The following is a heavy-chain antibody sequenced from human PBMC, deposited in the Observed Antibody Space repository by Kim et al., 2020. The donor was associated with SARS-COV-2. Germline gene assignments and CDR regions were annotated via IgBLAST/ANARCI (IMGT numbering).Heavy chain of an antibody. CDR1: GLTLSSYE. V-gene: IGHV3-48*03. D-gene: IGHD6-19*01. Sequence: GGSLRLSCAASGLTLSSYERNWVRQAPGKGLEWVSYISSSGSTIYYADSVKGRFTFSRDNATNSLYLQMNSLRAEDTAVYYCALLGWLVGTWGQGTLVTVSS. CDR2: ISSSGSTI. CDR3: ALLGWLVGT. J-gene: IGHJ5*02.